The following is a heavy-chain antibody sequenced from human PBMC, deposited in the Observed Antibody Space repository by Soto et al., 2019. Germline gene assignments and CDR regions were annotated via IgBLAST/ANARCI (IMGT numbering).Heavy chain of an antibody. D-gene: IGHD6-13*01. CDR2: IYPGDSET. CDR3: ARSPRSSPYFDY. Sequence: PGASLKISCRCSGYTFSNFWIAWVRQLPGKGLEYMGIIYPGDSETRYSQSFHGKVTRSADRSICTAYLQWSSLEASDSAFYSCARSPRSSPYFDYWGQGALVTVSS. V-gene: IGHV5-51*01. J-gene: IGHJ4*02. CDR1: GYTFSNFW.